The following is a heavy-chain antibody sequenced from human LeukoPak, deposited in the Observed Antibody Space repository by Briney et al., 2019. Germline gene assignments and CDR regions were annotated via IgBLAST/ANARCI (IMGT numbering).Heavy chain of an antibody. J-gene: IGHJ4*02. D-gene: IGHD3-10*01. CDR3: AKDFTTGGSGSYLDTYFDY. V-gene: IGHV3-23*01. CDR2: ISGSGTNI. CDR1: AFTFGNYA. Sequence: GGSLRLSCAAAAFTFGNYAMSWVRQAPGKGLEWVSAISGSGTNIHYADSVKGRFTISRDNSKNTLYLQMNSLRAEDTAVYFCAKDFTTGGSGSYLDTYFDYWGQGTLVTVSS.